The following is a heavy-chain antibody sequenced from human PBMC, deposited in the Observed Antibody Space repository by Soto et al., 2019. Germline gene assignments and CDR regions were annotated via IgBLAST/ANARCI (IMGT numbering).Heavy chain of an antibody. Sequence: SETLSLTCIVSGGTITSGGDYWSWIRHLPGKGLEWIGYIYYSGNTDYNPSLKSRITISADTSKNQFSLKLRYVTAADTAVYYCARGRTYYAPWGQGILVTVSS. J-gene: IGHJ5*02. CDR1: GGTITSGGDY. CDR2: IYYSGNT. V-gene: IGHV4-31*03. CDR3: ARGRTYYAP. D-gene: IGHD3-3*01.